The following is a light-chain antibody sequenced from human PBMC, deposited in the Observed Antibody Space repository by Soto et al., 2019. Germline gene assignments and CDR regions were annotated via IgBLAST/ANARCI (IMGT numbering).Light chain of an antibody. J-gene: IGLJ1*01. V-gene: IGLV2-14*01. CDR1: SSDVGAYNY. CDR3: NSFTTSGTYV. Sequence: QSVLTQPASVSGSPGQSIAISCTGTSSDVGAYNYVSWYQQYPGKAPKVMIFDVSNRPSGVSNRFSGSKSDNTASLTIPGLQAEDEADYYCNSFTTSGTYVFGTGTKVTVL. CDR2: DVS.